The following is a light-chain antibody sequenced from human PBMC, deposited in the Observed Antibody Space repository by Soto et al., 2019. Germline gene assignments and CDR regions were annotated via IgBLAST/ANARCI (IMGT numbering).Light chain of an antibody. Sequence: DIHMTQSPSTLSASVGDRVTITCRASQSISSWLAWYQQKPGKAPKVLIYKASGLQSGVPSRFSGSGSGTEFTLTISSLQPYDFATYYCQQYNSYSRTFGQGTKLEIK. CDR3: QQYNSYSRT. CDR1: QSISSW. CDR2: KAS. J-gene: IGKJ2*01. V-gene: IGKV1-5*03.